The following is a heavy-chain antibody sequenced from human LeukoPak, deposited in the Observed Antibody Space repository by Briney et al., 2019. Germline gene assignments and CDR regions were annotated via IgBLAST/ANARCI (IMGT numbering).Heavy chain of an antibody. CDR1: GFTFSSYE. Sequence: GGSLRLSCAASGFTFSSYEMNWVRQAPGEGLEWVSYISSSGSTIYYADSVKGRFTISRDNSKNTLFLQMNSLRAEDTAVYYCAKDLIIWGQGTMVTVSS. V-gene: IGHV3-48*03. D-gene: IGHD3-16*01. CDR3: AKDLII. J-gene: IGHJ3*02. CDR2: ISSSGSTI.